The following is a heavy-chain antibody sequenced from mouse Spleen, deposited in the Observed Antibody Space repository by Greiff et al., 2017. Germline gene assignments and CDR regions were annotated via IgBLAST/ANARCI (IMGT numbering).Heavy chain of an antibody. Sequence: EVKLVESGPGLVKPSQSLSLTCTVTGYSFTSDYAWYWLRQFPGNKLEWMGYISYSGSTSYNPSLKSRISITRDTSKNQFFLQLNSVTTEDTATYYCARAPYHYDGYYDWFAYWGQGTLVTVSA. J-gene: IGHJ3*01. D-gene: IGHD2-3*01. CDR1: GYSFTSDYA. CDR3: ARAPYHYDGYYDWFAY. CDR2: ISYSGST. V-gene: IGHV3-2*02.